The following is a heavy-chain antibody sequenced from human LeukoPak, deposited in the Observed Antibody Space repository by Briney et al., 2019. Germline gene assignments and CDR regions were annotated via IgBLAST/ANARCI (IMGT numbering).Heavy chain of an antibody. D-gene: IGHD4-17*01. CDR3: ARGNDYGDYVPLYYFDY. V-gene: IGHV3-23*01. Sequence: GGSLRFNSAASGFTFSSYAMSWVRQGPGKGLMWVSTISGSGGSTYYADSVKGRFTISRDNARNSLYLQMNSLRAEDTAVYYCARGNDYGDYVPLYYFDYWGQGTLVTVSS. CDR1: GFTFSSYA. J-gene: IGHJ4*02. CDR2: ISGSGGST.